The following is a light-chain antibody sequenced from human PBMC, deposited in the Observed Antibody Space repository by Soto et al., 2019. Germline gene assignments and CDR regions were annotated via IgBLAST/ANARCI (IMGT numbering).Light chain of an antibody. V-gene: IGKV3-15*01. CDR1: QSVSSN. CDR3: QQYSNWPLT. CDR2: GAS. Sequence: EIVMTQSPATVSVSPGERATLSCRASQSVSSNLAWYQQKPGQAPRLLIHGASTRATGVPDRFSGSGSGTEFSLTIGSLQSEDFAVYYCQQYSNWPLTFGGGTKVEIK. J-gene: IGKJ4*01.